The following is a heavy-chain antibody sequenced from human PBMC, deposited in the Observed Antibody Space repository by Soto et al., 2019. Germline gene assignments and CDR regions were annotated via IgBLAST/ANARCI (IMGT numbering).Heavy chain of an antibody. CDR3: ARDGAVAHNYGMDV. D-gene: IGHD6-19*01. CDR2: IIPIFGTA. CDR1: GGTFSSYA. Sequence: QVQLVQSGAEVKKPGSSVKVSCKASGGTFSSYAISWVRQAPGQGLEWMGGIIPIFGTANYAQKFQGRVTITADESTSTAYMELSSLRSDDTAVYYCARDGAVAHNYGMDVWGQGTTVTVSS. J-gene: IGHJ6*02. V-gene: IGHV1-69*01.